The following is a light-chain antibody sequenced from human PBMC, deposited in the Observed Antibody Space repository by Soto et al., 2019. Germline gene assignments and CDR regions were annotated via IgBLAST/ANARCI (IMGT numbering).Light chain of an antibody. V-gene: IGKV3-15*01. J-gene: IGKJ1*01. CDR2: AAS. CDR3: QHYHNWPR. Sequence: DIVMTQAPATLSVSPGEGATLSCRASQTVNNNLAWYQQKPGQAPSLLISAASSRATGIPARFSGSGSGTEFTLTLTGLQSEDFAVYYCQHYHNWPRFGQGTKVDI. CDR1: QTVNNN.